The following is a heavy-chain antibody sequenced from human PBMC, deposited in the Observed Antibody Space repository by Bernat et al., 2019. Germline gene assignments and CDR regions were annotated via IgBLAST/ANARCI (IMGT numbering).Heavy chain of an antibody. Sequence: QVLLVESGGGVVQPGRSLRLSCAASGFTFSSYGIHWVRQAPGQGLEWVAAISYDGSKIFYADSVKGRFTISRDNSKSTSYLQMNSLRAEDTAVYYCAKQLGGAYDSSGYYGVHYWGQGTLVTVSS. CDR3: AKQLGGAYDSSGYYGVHY. J-gene: IGHJ4*02. V-gene: IGHV3-30*18. CDR1: GFTFSSYG. D-gene: IGHD3-22*01. CDR2: ISYDGSKI.